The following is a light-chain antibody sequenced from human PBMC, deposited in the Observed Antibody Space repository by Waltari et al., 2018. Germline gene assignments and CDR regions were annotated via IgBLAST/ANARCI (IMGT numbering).Light chain of an antibody. CDR1: LSVSRS. Sequence: EIVLTQSPGTLSLSPGERATLTCRASLSVSRSLAWYHQKPGQAPRLHIYGASNRAAGIPVRLSGSGSGTDFSHTISRLEPEDFSVYYCQHYVRLPGTFGQGTKVEIK. V-gene: IGKV3-20*01. CDR2: GAS. CDR3: QHYVRLPGT. J-gene: IGKJ1*01.